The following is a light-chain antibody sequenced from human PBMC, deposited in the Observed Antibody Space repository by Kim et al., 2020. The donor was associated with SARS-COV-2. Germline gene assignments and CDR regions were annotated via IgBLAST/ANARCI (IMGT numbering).Light chain of an antibody. CDR3: QSYDSSNHWV. Sequence: KAGPIPCTLSSGSIASNYVHWYQQRPGSSPTTVIYEDNQRPSGVPDRFSRSSDSSSSPASLTISGLKTEYEADFYCQSYDSSNHWVFGGGTKLTVL. CDR2: EDN. J-gene: IGLJ3*02. V-gene: IGLV6-57*01. CDR1: SGSIASNY.